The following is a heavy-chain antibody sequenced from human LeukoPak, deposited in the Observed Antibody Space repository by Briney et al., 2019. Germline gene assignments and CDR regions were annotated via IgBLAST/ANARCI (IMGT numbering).Heavy chain of an antibody. Sequence: SETLSLTCTVSGGSISSSSYYWGWIRQPPGEGLVWIGSTYYSGSTYYKLSLKSRVTISVDTSKNQFSLKLSSVTAADTAVYYCARNWFYNDSRGNHPLYYFDYWGQGTLVTVSS. CDR2: TYYSGST. V-gene: IGHV4-39*01. D-gene: IGHD3-22*01. CDR1: GGSISSSSYY. J-gene: IGHJ4*02. CDR3: ARNWFYNDSRGNHPLYYFDY.